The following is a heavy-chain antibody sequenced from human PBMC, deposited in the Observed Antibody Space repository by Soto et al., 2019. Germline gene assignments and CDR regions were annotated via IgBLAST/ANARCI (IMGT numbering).Heavy chain of an antibody. Sequence: GGSLRLSCAASGFTFSSYEMNWVRQAPGKGLEWVSYISSSGNTMYYADSVKGRFTISRDNSKKSLYLQMNRLRADDTAVYYCAREGGTSSRNYLYYYGMDVWGRGTTVTVSS. CDR2: ISSSGNTM. V-gene: IGHV3-48*03. D-gene: IGHD6-6*01. J-gene: IGHJ6*02. CDR3: AREGGTSSRNYLYYYGMDV. CDR1: GFTFSSYE.